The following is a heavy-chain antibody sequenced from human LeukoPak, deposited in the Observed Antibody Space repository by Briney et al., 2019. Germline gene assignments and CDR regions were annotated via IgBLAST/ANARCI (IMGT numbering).Heavy chain of an antibody. Sequence: GGSLRLSCAASGFTFSSYWMHWVRQAPGKGLVWVSRINSDGSNTGYADSVKGRFTVSRDNAKNTLYLQMNSLRAEDTAVYCCTRTWNFDYWGQGTLVTVSS. V-gene: IGHV3-74*01. J-gene: IGHJ4*02. CDR1: GFTFSSYW. D-gene: IGHD1-1*01. CDR2: INSDGSNT. CDR3: TRTWNFDY.